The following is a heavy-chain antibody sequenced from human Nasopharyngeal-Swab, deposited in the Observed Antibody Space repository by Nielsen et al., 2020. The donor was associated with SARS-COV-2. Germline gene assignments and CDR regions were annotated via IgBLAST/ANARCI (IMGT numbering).Heavy chain of an antibody. Sequence: SWVRQHPGKGLEWIGYIYYSGSTYYNPSLKSRVTISVDTSKNQFSLKLSSVTAADTAVYYCARARITMIVVVSAFDIWGQGTMVTVSS. J-gene: IGHJ3*02. CDR2: IYYSGST. V-gene: IGHV4-31*02. CDR3: ARARITMIVVVSAFDI. D-gene: IGHD3-22*01.